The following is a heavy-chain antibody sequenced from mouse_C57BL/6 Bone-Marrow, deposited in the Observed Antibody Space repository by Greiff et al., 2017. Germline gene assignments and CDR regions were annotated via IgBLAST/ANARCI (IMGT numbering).Heavy chain of an antibody. V-gene: IGHV1-39*01. CDR3: APHCYGSSYGFAY. D-gene: IGHD1-1*01. J-gene: IGHJ3*01. CDR2: INPNYGTT. CDR1: GYSFTDYN. Sequence: EVQLQQSGPELVKPGASVKISCKASGYSFTDYNMNWVKQSNGKSLEWIGVINPNYGTTSYNQKFKGKATLTVDQSSSTAYMQLNSLTTKDSAVYYGAPHCYGSSYGFAYWGQGTLLTVSA.